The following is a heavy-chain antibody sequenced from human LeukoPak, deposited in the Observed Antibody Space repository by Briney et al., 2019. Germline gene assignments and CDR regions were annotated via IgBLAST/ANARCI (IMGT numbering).Heavy chain of an antibody. J-gene: IGHJ4*02. D-gene: IGHD3-10*01. CDR1: GYRFTNYG. CDR2: ISTYSGNT. Sequence: GASVKVSCKASGYRFTNYGISWVRQAPGQGLEWMGWISTYSGNTNYPENLQGRVTLTTDTSTSTVYMELRSLRSDDTAVYYCARDHSIYFYGSGSFADYWGQGNLVTVSS. V-gene: IGHV1-18*01. CDR3: ARDHSIYFYGSGSFADY.